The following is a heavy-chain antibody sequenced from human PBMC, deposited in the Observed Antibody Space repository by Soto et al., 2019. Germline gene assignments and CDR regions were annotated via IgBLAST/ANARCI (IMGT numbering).Heavy chain of an antibody. J-gene: IGHJ6*02. Sequence: PXESLKISCTTSGYNFSTYWIGWVRQMPGKGLEWMGIIYPADSDSKYSPSFQGQVTISADKSIITAYLQWSSLKASDTAMYYCARLKAGAIDVWGQGTTVTVSS. CDR1: GYNFSTYW. V-gene: IGHV5-51*01. D-gene: IGHD6-25*01. CDR2: IYPADSDS. CDR3: ARLKAGAIDV.